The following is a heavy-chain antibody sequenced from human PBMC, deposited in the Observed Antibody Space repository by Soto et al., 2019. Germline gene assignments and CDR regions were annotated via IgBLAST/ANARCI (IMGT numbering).Heavy chain of an antibody. V-gene: IGHV4-30-2*01. CDR3: ARSREFDY. J-gene: IGHJ4*02. CDR2: IFPSGTT. CDR1: GGSLSGATYS. Sequence: SETLSLTCGVSGGSLSGATYSWNWIRQPPGKGLEWIGYIFPSGTTYYNPSLKSRVTISIDVSKNQFSLSLGSLTAADTAVYYCARSREFDYWSQGTLVTVSS.